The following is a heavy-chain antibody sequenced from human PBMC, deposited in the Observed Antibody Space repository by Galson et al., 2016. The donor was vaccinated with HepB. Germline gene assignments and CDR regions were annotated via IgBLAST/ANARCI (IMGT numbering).Heavy chain of an antibody. CDR1: GYSFTSYY. V-gene: IGHV5-10-1*01. CDR3: ARRTGFGARFDY. D-gene: IGHD3-10*01. J-gene: IGHJ4*02. Sequence: QSGAEVKKPGESLRISCKGSGYSFTSYYITWVRQMPGKGLEWMGTIDPGDSYTNYSPSFQGRVTISADKSISTAYLQWTSLKASDTAMYYCARRTGFGARFDYWGQGTLVTVSS. CDR2: IDPGDSYT.